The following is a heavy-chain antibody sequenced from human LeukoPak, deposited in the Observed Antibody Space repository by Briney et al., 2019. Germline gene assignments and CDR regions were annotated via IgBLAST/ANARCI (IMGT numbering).Heavy chain of an antibody. Sequence: ASVKVSCKASGYTFTGYYMHWVRQAPGQGLEWMGWINPNSGGTYYAQKFQGRVTMTRDTFISTAYMELSRLRSDDTAVYYCAKDSLLGYYFDNSDSYSWGQGTQVTVSS. CDR1: GYTFTGYY. CDR2: INPNSGGT. D-gene: IGHD3-22*01. CDR3: AKDSLLGYYFDNSDSYS. J-gene: IGHJ4*02. V-gene: IGHV1-2*02.